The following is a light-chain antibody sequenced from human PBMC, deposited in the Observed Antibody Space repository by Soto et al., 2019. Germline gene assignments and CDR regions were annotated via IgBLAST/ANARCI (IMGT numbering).Light chain of an antibody. V-gene: IGLV4-69*01. CDR2: VNGDGSH. J-gene: IGLJ2*01. CDR3: QTWGTGDVV. Sequence: QPVLTQSPSASASLGASVKLTCTLSSGHSTYAIAWHQQQPEKGPRYLMKVNGDGSHRRGDGIPDRFSGSTSGAERYLTISSLQSEDEADYYCQTWGTGDVVFGGGTKLTVL. CDR1: SGHSTYA.